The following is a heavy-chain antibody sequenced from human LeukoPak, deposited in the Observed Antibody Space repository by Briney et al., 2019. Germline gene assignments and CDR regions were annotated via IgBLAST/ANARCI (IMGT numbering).Heavy chain of an antibody. CDR1: GFTVSSNY. CDR3: ARDPLSAEVDY. CDR2: IYSGGST. Sequence: GGSLRLSCAASGFTVSSNYMSWVRQAPGKGLEWVSVIYSGGSTYYADSVKGRFTISRDNSKNTLYLQMNSLRAEGTAVYYCARDPLSAEVDYWGQGTLVTVSS. V-gene: IGHV3-66*02. J-gene: IGHJ4*02. D-gene: IGHD6-13*01.